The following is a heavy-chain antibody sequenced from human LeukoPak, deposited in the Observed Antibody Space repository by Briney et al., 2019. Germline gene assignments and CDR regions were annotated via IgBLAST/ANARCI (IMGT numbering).Heavy chain of an antibody. Sequence: PGGSLRLSCAASGFTFSSYSMNWVRQAPGKGLGWVSYISSSSSTTYYADSVKGRFTISRDNAKNSLYLQMNSLRAEDTAVYYCARAGRITYDAFDIWGQGTMVTVSS. CDR2: ISSSSSTT. CDR3: ARAGRITYDAFDI. CDR1: GFTFSSYS. V-gene: IGHV3-48*01. J-gene: IGHJ3*02. D-gene: IGHD1-14*01.